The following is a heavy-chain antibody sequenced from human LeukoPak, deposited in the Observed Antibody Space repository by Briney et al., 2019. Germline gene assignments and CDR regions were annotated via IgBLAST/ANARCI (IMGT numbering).Heavy chain of an antibody. CDR1: GFTFSSYA. V-gene: IGHV3-23*01. J-gene: IGHJ4*02. Sequence: GSLRLSCTASGFTFSSYAMSWVRQAPGKGLEWVSAISGSGGSTYYADPVKGRFTISRDNSKNTLYLQMNSLRAEDTAVYYCAKDGGLWVSAHWGDSWGRGTLVTVSS. D-gene: IGHD7-27*01. CDR2: ISGSGGST. CDR3: AKDGGLWVSAHWGDS.